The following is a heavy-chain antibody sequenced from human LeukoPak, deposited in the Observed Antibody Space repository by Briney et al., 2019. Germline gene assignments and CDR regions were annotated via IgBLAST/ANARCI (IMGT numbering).Heavy chain of an antibody. J-gene: IGHJ3*02. CDR1: GGSISSYY. D-gene: IGHD6-19*01. Sequence: SETLSLTCTVSGGSISSYYWCWIRQPPGKGLEWIWHIYYSGSTNYNPCLKSRVTISVDTSKNQFSLELSSVTAADTAVYYCARLAKAIAVAGTDDAFDIWGQGTMVTVSS. CDR3: ARLAKAIAVAGTDDAFDI. V-gene: IGHV4-59*01. CDR2: IYYSGST.